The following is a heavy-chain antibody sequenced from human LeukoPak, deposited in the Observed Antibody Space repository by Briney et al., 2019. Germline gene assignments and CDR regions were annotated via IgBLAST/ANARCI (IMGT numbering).Heavy chain of an antibody. CDR2: IKSKTDGGTA. Sequence: GGSLRLSCAASGFTFSNAWMTWVRQAPGKGLGWVGHIKSKTDGGTAGYAAPVKGRFTISRDDSKNTLYLQMISLKTEDTAVYYCTMTAMDVWGQGTTVTVS. CDR3: TMTAMDV. J-gene: IGHJ6*02. CDR1: GFTFSNAW. V-gene: IGHV3-15*01. D-gene: IGHD2-21*02.